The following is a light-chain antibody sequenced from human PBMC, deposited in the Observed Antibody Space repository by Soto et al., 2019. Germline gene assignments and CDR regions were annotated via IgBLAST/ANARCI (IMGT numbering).Light chain of an antibody. CDR1: QSVTNY. J-gene: IGKJ4*01. CDR2: DAS. Sequence: EIFLTQSPDTLSLSPGERATLSCRASQSVTNYIAWYQQRPGQAPRLLIYDASNRATGVPARFSGSGSGTDFTLTISDLEPADFGLYYCQQRLNWPPGFGRGTKVDIK. CDR3: QQRLNWPPG. V-gene: IGKV3-11*01.